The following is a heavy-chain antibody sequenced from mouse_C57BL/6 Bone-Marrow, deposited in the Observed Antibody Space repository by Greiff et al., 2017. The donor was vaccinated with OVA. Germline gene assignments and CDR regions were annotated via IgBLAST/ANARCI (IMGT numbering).Heavy chain of an antibody. J-gene: IGHJ1*03. V-gene: IGHV1-76*01. Sequence: VQLQQSGAELVRPGASVKLSCKASGYTFTDYYINWVKQRPGQGLEWIARIYPGSGNTYYNEKFKGKATLTAEKSSSTAYMQLSSLTSEDSAVYFCARQAPITTVVYWYFDVWGTGTTVTVSS. CDR2: IYPGSGNT. CDR3: ARQAPITTVVYWYFDV. D-gene: IGHD1-1*01. CDR1: GYTFTDYY.